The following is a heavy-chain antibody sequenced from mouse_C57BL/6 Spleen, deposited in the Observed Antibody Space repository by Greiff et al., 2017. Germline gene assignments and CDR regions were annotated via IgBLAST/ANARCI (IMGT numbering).Heavy chain of an antibody. J-gene: IGHJ2*01. CDR1: GYTFTSYW. V-gene: IGHV1-50*01. D-gene: IGHD3-3*01. CDR2: IDPSDSYT. Sequence: VKLQQPGAELVKPGASVKLSCKASGYTFTSYWMQWVKQRPGQGLEWIGEIDPSDSYTNYNQKFKGKATLTVDTSSSTAYMQLSSLTSEDSAVYYCARRGWDFDYWGQGTTLTVSS. CDR3: ARRGWDFDY.